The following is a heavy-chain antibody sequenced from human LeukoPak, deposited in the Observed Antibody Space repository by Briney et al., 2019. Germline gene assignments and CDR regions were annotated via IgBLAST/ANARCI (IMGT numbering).Heavy chain of an antibody. Sequence: GGSLRLSCTVSGFTVSSNSMSWVRQAPGKGLEWFSFIYSDNTHYSDSVKGRFTISRANSKNTLYLQMNSLRAEDTAVYYCARRAGAYSHPYDYWGQGTLVTVSS. CDR2: IYSDNT. CDR3: ARRAGAYSHPYDY. J-gene: IGHJ4*02. CDR1: GFTVSSNS. D-gene: IGHD4/OR15-4a*01. V-gene: IGHV3-53*01.